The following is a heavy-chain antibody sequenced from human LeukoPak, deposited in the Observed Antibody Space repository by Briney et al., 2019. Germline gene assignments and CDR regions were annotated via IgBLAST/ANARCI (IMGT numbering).Heavy chain of an antibody. Sequence: GGSLRLSCAASGFTVSSNDMSWVRQAPGKGLKCISVIYSGGSTDYSDSVKGRLTISRDNSKNTLYLQMNSLRAEDTAVYYCARESTDDYGDYDYWGQGTLVTVSS. D-gene: IGHD4-17*01. V-gene: IGHV3-53*01. CDR2: IYSGGST. CDR1: GFTVSSND. CDR3: ARESTDDYGDYDY. J-gene: IGHJ4*02.